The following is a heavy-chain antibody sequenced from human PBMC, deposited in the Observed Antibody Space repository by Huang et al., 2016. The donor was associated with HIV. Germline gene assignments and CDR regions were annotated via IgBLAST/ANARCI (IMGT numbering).Heavy chain of an antibody. V-gene: IGHV3-30*18. J-gene: IGHJ4*02. CDR2: ISDEGSSK. Sequence: QVQLVESGGGVVQPGRSLRLSCAAFGFTFNKFDMHWVRQAPGKGLEWVAIISDEGSSKYQADSVKGRFTISRDNSKNTVYLQMNSLRVEDTAVYYCAKDGRGSGTYYDYFEYWGQGTLVTVSS. CDR1: GFTFNKFD. D-gene: IGHD1-26*01. CDR3: AKDGRGSGTYYDYFEY.